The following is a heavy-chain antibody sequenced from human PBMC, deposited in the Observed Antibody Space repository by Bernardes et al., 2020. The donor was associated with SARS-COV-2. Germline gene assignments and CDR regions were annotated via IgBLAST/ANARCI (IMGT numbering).Heavy chain of an antibody. D-gene: IGHD3-9*01. Sequence: GGSLRLSCAASGFTFDDYGMSWVRQAPGKGLEWVSGINCNGGRTGSADSVKGRFTISRDNAKNYLYLQMNSLRAENAALYHCARGDYDSLTGDSNYYYYGMDVWGQGTTVTVSS. J-gene: IGHJ6*02. CDR1: GFTFDDYG. CDR3: ARGDYDSLTGDSNYYYYGMDV. V-gene: IGHV3-20*01. CDR2: INCNGGRT.